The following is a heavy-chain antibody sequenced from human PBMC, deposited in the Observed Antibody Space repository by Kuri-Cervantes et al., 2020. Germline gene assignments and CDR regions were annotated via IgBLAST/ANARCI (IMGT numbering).Heavy chain of an antibody. CDR1: GFTFSSYA. D-gene: IGHD6-19*01. Sequence: GESLRLSCAVSGFTFSSYAMHWVRQAPGKGLEWVAVISDDGSNKYYADSVKGRFTISRNNSKNTLYLQMNSLRAEDTALYYCARAGGWGSTFDYWGQGTLVTVSS. CDR3: ARAGGWGSTFDY. V-gene: IGHV3-30-3*01. J-gene: IGHJ4*02. CDR2: ISDDGSNK.